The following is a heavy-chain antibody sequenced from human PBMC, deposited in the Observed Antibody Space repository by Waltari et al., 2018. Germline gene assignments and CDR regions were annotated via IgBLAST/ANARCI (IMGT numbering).Heavy chain of an antibody. CDR2: RNPNSGNA. J-gene: IGHJ4*02. V-gene: IGHV1-8*03. Sequence: VQLVRSGAEVKKPGASVKVSCKASGYTFTSYDINWVRQATGQGLEWMGWRNPNSGNAGEAQNVQGIVTITRTTSTSTGYMELSSLRSEDTAVYYCARGRPLSYWGQGTLVTVSS. CDR3: ARGRPLSY. CDR1: GYTFTSYD.